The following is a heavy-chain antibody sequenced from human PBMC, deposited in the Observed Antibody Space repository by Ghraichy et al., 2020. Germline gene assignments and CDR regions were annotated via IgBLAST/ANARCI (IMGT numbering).Heavy chain of an antibody. Sequence: ASVKVSCKVSGYTLTELSMHWVRQAPGKGLEWMGGFDPEDGETIYAQKFQGRVTMTEDTSTDTAYMELSSLRSEDTAVYYCATGLHDYGDYVFDYWGQGTLVTVSS. V-gene: IGHV1-24*01. CDR2: FDPEDGET. D-gene: IGHD4-17*01. CDR3: ATGLHDYGDYVFDY. J-gene: IGHJ4*02. CDR1: GYTLTELS.